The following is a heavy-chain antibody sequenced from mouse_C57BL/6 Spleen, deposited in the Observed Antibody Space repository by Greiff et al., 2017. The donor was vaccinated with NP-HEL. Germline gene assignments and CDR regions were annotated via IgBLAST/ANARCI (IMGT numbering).Heavy chain of an antibody. CDR3: ARQGYGNYFDY. D-gene: IGHD2-1*01. Sequence: EVQWVESGGDLVKPGGSLKLSCAASGFTFSSYGMSWVRQTPDKRLEWVATISSGGSYTYYPDSVKGRFTISRDNAKNTLYLQMSSLKSEDTAMYYCARQGYGNYFDYWGQGTTLTVSS. CDR2: ISSGGSYT. J-gene: IGHJ2*01. V-gene: IGHV5-6*01. CDR1: GFTFSSYG.